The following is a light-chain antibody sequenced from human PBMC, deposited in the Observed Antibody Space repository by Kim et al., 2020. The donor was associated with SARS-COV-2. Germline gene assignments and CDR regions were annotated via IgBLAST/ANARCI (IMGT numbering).Light chain of an antibody. V-gene: IGLV3-21*04. CDR3: QVWDSSSDHPV. Sequence: PAKAARITWRRSGNATKSEHWCQQRPGQAPLLVIYIDADRPSGIPERFSGSNSGNTTTLTISRVEAGDEADYYCQVWDSSSDHPVLGGGTQLTVL. J-gene: IGLJ2*01. CDR1: GNATKS. CDR2: IDA.